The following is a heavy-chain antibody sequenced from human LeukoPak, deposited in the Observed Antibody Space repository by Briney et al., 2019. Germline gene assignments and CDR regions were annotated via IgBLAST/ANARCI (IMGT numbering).Heavy chain of an antibody. CDR3: GEGVRIEEVPLLGPGF. CDR2: IQYDDSVK. V-gene: IGHV3-30*02. J-gene: IGHJ4*02. D-gene: IGHD1-14*01. CDR1: GGSFKKYG. Sequence: GGSLTLSCTASGGSFKKYGTHWVRQAPGEGLEWVTFIQYDDSVKFYADSVKGGFTISGENSKHTVYLQMNSIRSEDTGLYFYGEGVRIEEVPLLGPGFWGQGTLVTVSS.